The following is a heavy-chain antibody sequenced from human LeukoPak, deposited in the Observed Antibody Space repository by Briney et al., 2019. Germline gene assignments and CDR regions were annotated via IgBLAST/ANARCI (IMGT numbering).Heavy chain of an antibody. D-gene: IGHD6-6*01. CDR3: ASIAARLGGDY. CDR2: INSDGSST. CDR1: GFTFSSYW. Sequence: GGSLRLSCAASGFTFSSYWMHWVRQAPGKGLVWVSRINSDGSSTSYADSVKGRFTTSRDNAKNTLYLQMNSLRAGDTAVYYCASIAARLGGDYWGQGTLVTVSS. J-gene: IGHJ4*02. V-gene: IGHV3-74*01.